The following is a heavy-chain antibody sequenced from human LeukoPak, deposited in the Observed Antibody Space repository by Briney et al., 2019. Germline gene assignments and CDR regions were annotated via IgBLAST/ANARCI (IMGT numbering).Heavy chain of an antibody. CDR2: ISVYNGDT. CDR3: VRGGGFNSGFEY. V-gene: IGHV1-18*04. D-gene: IGHD3-10*01. CDR1: GYTFVSYG. J-gene: IGHJ4*02. Sequence: GASVKVSCKASGYTFVSYGITWARQAPGQGLEWMGWISVYNGDTKYAQNLQGRVTLTTDTSTSTAYMELRSLRSDDTAVYYCVRGGGFNSGFEYWGQGTLVIVSS.